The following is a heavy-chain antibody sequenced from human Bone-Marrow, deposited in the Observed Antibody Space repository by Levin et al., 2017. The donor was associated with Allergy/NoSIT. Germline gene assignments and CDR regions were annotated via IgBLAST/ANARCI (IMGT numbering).Heavy chain of an antibody. V-gene: IGHV4-39*07. D-gene: IGHD1-26*01. CDR1: GGSISSSSDY. CDR3: ARCSSGSYFYN. J-gene: IGHJ4*02. CDR2: IYYNGIT. Sequence: SSETLSLTCSVSGGSISSSSDYWGWIRQSPGKGLEWIATIYYNGITYYNPSLKSRVTISVDTSKSQFSLKVKSVTAADTAVYYCARCSSGSYFYNWGQGTLVTVSS.